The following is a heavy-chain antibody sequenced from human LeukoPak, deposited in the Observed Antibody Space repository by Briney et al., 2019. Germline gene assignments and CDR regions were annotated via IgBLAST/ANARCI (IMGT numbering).Heavy chain of an antibody. CDR3: ARGDGGETTNGGYYFNY. D-gene: IGHD2-8*01. V-gene: IGHV3-7*01. J-gene: IGHJ4*02. CDR2: IKKDGEET. CDR1: GFIFSNFW. Sequence: PGGSLRLSCAASGFIFSNFWMSWVRQAPGKGPEWVANIKKDGEETYYLDSVKGRFTVSRDNAKNSLYLQMNSLRAEDTAVYYCARGDGGETTNGGYYFNYWGQGTLVTVSS.